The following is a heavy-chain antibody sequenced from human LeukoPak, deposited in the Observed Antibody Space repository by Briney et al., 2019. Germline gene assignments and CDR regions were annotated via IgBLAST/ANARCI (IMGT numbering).Heavy chain of an antibody. D-gene: IGHD3-10*01. CDR2: INHSGST. CDR3: RITMVRGVIQTLDY. V-gene: IGHV4-34*01. CDR1: GGSFSGYY. J-gene: IGHJ4*02. Sequence: SETLSLTCAVYGGSFSGYYWSWIRQPPGKGLEWIWEINHSGSTNYNPSLKSRVTISVDTSKNQFSLKLSSVTAADTAVYYCRITMVRGVIQTLDYWGQGTLVTVSS.